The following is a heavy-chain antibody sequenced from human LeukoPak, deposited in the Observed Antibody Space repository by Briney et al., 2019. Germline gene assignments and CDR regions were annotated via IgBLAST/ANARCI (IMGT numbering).Heavy chain of an antibody. CDR3: AKGRSPIIT. V-gene: IGHV3-23*01. CDR1: GFTFNRCW. Sequence: GGSLRLSCVVSGFTFNRCWMNWVRQAPGKGLEWVSAISGSGGSTYYADSVKGRFTISRDNSKNTLYLQMNSLRAEDTAVYYCAKGRSPIITGGQGTLVTVSS. CDR2: ISGSGGST. J-gene: IGHJ4*02. D-gene: IGHD3-16*01.